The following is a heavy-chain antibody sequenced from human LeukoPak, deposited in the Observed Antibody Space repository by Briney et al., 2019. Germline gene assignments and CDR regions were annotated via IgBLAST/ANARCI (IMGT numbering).Heavy chain of an antibody. D-gene: IGHD3-22*01. CDR3: ARILTYYYDSSGYRFDY. Sequence: PSETLSLTCAVYGGSFSGYSWSWIRQPPGKGLEWIGEINHSGSTNYNPTLKSRVTISVDTSKNQFSLKLSSVTAADTPVYYCARILTYYYDSSGYRFDYWGQGTLVTVSS. CDR1: GGSFSGYS. J-gene: IGHJ4*02. V-gene: IGHV4-34*01. CDR2: INHSGST.